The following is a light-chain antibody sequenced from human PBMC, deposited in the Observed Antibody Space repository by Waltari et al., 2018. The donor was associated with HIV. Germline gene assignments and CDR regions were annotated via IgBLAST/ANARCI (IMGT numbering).Light chain of an antibody. Sequence: DIQMTQSPSTLSASVGDRVTITYRARQNINSWLAWYQQKPGKAPKLLIYRASNLQSGVPSRFSGSESVTEFTLTISSLQPDDFATYYCLQYDNLWTFGQGTKVDIK. CDR1: QNINSW. CDR2: RAS. J-gene: IGKJ1*01. CDR3: LQYDNLWT. V-gene: IGKV1-5*03.